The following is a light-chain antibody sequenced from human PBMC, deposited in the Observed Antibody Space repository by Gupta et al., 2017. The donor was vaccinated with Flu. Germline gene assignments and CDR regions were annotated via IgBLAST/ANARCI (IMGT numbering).Light chain of an antibody. J-gene: IGLJ1*01. CDR2: DKE. Sequence: KFSLSQPHSVSGSPGQTVDISCTRSSGSFATNYVQWFQQRPGSSPTPLIYDKEKRPSGVPDRFSCSIDSSSKSALLTISGLKTEDEAYYYCPSYDSGDKEVLGPGTKVTVL. CDR1: SGSFATNY. V-gene: IGLV6-57*01. CDR3: PSYDSGDKEV.